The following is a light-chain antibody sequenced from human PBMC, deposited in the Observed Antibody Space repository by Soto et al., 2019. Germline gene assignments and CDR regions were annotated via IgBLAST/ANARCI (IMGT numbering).Light chain of an antibody. J-gene: IGLJ1*01. CDR2: EVS. CDR3: SSYTSSRAYV. Sequence: QSVLTQPASVSGSPGQSITISCTGTSSDVGGYNYVSWYQQQSGKAPKLMIHEVSNRPSGVSSRFSGSKSGNTASLTISRLQDEREPAPYCSSYTSSRAYVLGVGTKVTV. CDR1: SSDVGGYNY. V-gene: IGLV2-14*01.